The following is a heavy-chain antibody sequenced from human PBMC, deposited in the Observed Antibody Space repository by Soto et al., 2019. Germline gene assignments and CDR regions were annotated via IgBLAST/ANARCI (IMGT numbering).Heavy chain of an antibody. CDR3: AAGGTRWLHSPFDY. J-gene: IGHJ4*02. CDR1: GHTLTELS. V-gene: IGHV1-24*01. D-gene: IGHD1-1*01. Sequence: QVQLLQSGAEVKKPGASVKVSCKVSGHTLTELSMHWVRQAPGRGLEWMGGFDPEDGETIFAQKFQGRVTTTEDTSTDSTYMELTSLRSEDPAVYYCAAGGTRWLHSPFDYWGQGTLVTISS. CDR2: FDPEDGET.